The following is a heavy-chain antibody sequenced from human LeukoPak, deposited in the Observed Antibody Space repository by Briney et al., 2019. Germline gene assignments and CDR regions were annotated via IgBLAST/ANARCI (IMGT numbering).Heavy chain of an antibody. CDR1: GFTFDDYA. Sequence: GGSLRLSCAASGFTFDDYAMHWVRQAPGKGLEWVSRISWNSGNMAYADSVKGRFTISRDNAKNSLYLQMNSLRAEDTALYYCAKDICSRTSCSAVDYWGQGTLVTVSS. J-gene: IGHJ4*02. CDR3: AKDICSRTSCSAVDY. V-gene: IGHV3-9*01. D-gene: IGHD2-2*01. CDR2: ISWNSGNM.